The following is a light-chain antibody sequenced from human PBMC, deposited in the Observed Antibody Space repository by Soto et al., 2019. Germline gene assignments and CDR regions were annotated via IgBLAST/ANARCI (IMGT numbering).Light chain of an antibody. CDR3: QQYSNYPYT. J-gene: IGKJ2*01. CDR2: NAS. CDR1: KSINSW. Sequence: DIQMTQSPSTLSASVGDRVTITCRASKSINSWLAWYQQKPGNAPKLLIYNASSLESGVPSRFSGSGSGTEFTLTISSLQPDDFANYYCQQYSNYPYTFGQGTKLEIK. V-gene: IGKV1-5*03.